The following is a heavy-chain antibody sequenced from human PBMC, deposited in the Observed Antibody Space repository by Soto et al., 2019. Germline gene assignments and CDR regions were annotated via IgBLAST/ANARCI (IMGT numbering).Heavy chain of an antibody. CDR3: VKDVWDY. V-gene: IGHV3-23*01. J-gene: IGHJ4*02. Sequence: PGGSLRLSCAASGFTFSGYTMNWVRQAPGKGQEWVAVIGNSGDGTHYADSVKGRFTISRDNSKNTLYLQMESLRAEDTAVYYCVKDVWDYWGQGVLVTVSS. CDR2: IGNSGDGT. D-gene: IGHD2-21*01. CDR1: GFTFSGYT.